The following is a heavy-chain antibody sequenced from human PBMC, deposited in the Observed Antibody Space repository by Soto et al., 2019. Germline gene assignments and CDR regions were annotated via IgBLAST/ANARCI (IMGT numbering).Heavy chain of an antibody. V-gene: IGHV1-18*01. CDR1: GYTFSSYG. CDR2: ISAYNGNT. Sequence: GASVKVSCKASGYTFSSYGISWVRQAPGQGLEWMGWISAYNGNTKYAQKIQGRVTMTTDTSTSTAYMEMRSLRSDDTAVYYCARDSPPVDYWGQGTLVTVSS. J-gene: IGHJ4*02. CDR3: ARDSPPVDY.